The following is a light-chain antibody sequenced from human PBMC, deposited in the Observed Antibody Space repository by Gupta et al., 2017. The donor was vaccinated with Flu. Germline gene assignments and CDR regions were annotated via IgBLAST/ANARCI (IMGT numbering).Light chain of an antibody. CDR3: ASWYDSLSGQVV. Sequence: QSGLTPPPSASGTPGQRVSISCSGISSSIGSNTVNWYQHLPGTAPKLLIYVNNQRPSGVPDRVSGSKSGTSASLAISGLQAEDEADYYCASWYDSLSGQVVFGGGTKLTIL. V-gene: IGLV1-44*01. J-gene: IGLJ2*01. CDR1: SSSIGSNT. CDR2: VNN.